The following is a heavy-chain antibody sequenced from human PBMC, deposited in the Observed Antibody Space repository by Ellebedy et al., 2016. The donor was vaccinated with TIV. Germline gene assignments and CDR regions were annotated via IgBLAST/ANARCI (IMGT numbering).Heavy chain of an antibody. V-gene: IGHV3-30*03. CDR1: GFTFSSYG. D-gene: IGHD5-18*01. Sequence: GGSLRLXXAASGFTFSSYGMHWVRQAPGKGLEWVAVISYDGSNKYYADSVKGRFTISRDNSKNTLYLQMNSLRAEDTAVYYCARAPQYSYGSHWGQGTLVTVSS. J-gene: IGHJ4*02. CDR2: ISYDGSNK. CDR3: ARAPQYSYGSH.